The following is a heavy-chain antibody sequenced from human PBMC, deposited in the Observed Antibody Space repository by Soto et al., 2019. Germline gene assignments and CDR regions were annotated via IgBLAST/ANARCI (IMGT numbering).Heavy chain of an antibody. Sequence: SGTLSLTCTVSGGSVSSGSYYWSWIRQPPGKGLEWIGYIYYSGSTNYNPSLKSRVTISVDTSKNQFSLKLSSVTAADTAVYYCARASDSSSWYGSYYFDYWGQGTRVTVSA. CDR2: IYYSGST. CDR3: ARASDSSSWYGSYYFDY. D-gene: IGHD6-13*01. J-gene: IGHJ4*02. V-gene: IGHV4-61*01. CDR1: GGSVSSGSYY.